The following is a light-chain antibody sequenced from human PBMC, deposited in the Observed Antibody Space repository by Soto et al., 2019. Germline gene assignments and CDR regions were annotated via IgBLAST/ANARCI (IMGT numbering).Light chain of an antibody. Sequence: EIVMTQSPATLSVSPGERATLSCRASQSVRSNLAWYQQKPGQAPRLLIHGASTRATGVPARFSGRGSGTEFTLTISSLQSEDFAFYFCQQYNDWPPVTFGGGSKVEIK. CDR2: GAS. J-gene: IGKJ4*01. CDR3: QQYNDWPPVT. CDR1: QSVRSN. V-gene: IGKV3-15*01.